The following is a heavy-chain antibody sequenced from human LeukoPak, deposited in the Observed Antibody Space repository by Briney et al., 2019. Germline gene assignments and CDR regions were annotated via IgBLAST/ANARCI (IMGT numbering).Heavy chain of an antibody. V-gene: IGHV3-23*01. CDR1: GFTFSSYA. CDR3: AKSLMEMGPEAFDI. D-gene: IGHD5-24*01. CDR2: ISGSGGTT. Sequence: GESLRLSCAASGFTFSSYAMNWVRQAPGKGLEWVSGISGSGGTTYSADSVKGRFTISRDNSKNTLYLQVNSLRAKDTAVYYCAKSLMEMGPEAFDIWGQGTMVTVSS. J-gene: IGHJ3*02.